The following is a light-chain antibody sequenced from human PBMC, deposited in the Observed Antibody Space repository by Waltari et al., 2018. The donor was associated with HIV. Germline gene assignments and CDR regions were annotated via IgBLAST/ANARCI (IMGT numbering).Light chain of an antibody. CDR2: DVS. J-gene: IGLJ3*02. CDR1: DIDIGNYNL. V-gene: IGLV2-23*02. Sequence: QSALTQPASVSGNPGQSVTITCTGTDIDIGNYNLVSWFQQHPGKAPKLLLYDVSKPPSVVSSRFSGSKSGYFASLTISGLLTEDESSYYCLTYVSKTSTWQFGGGTYLTV. CDR3: LTYVSKTSTWQ.